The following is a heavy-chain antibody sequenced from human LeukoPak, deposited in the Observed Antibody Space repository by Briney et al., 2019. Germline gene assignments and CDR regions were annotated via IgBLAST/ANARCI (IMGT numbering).Heavy chain of an antibody. CDR1: GFIFSSYG. J-gene: IGHJ3*02. CDR3: AKGTRRVAAGAFDI. V-gene: IGHV3-23*01. D-gene: IGHD2-15*01. CDR2: ISGSGGST. Sequence: GRSLRLSCAASGFIFSSYGVHWVRQAPGKGLEWVSAISGSGGSTYYADSVKGRFTISRDNSKNTLYLQMNSLRAEDTAVYYCAKGTRRVAAGAFDIWGQGTMVTVSS.